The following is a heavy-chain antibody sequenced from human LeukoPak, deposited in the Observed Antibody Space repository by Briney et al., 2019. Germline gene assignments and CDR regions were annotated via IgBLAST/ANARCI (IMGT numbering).Heavy chain of an antibody. J-gene: IGHJ5*02. CDR3: ARTKRNHCSGGSCYSAGWFDP. V-gene: IGHV4-34*01. CDR1: GGSFSGYY. Sequence: SETLSLTCAVYGGSFSGYYWSWIRQPPGKRLEWIGEINHSGSTNYNPSLKSRVTISVDTSKNQFSLKLSSVTAADTAVYYCARTKRNHCSGGSCYSAGWFDPWGQGTLVTVSS. D-gene: IGHD2-15*01. CDR2: INHSGST.